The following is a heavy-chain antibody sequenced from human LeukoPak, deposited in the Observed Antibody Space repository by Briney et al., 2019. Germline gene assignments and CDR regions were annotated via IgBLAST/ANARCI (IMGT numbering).Heavy chain of an antibody. Sequence: SETLSLTCTVSGGSISSYYWSWIRQPPGKGLEWIGYIYYSGSTNYNPSLKSRVTISVDTSKNQFSLKLSSVTAADTAVYYCAREVYSSSWYWDYWGQGTLVTVSS. CDR3: AREVYSSSWYWDY. V-gene: IGHV4-59*01. D-gene: IGHD6-13*01. CDR1: GGSISSYY. J-gene: IGHJ4*02. CDR2: IYYSGST.